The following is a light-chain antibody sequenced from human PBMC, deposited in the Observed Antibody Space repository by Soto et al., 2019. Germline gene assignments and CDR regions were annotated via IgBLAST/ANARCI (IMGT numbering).Light chain of an antibody. V-gene: IGKV1-5*03. CDR1: QSISSW. CDR2: KAS. Sequence: DIQMTQSPSTLSASVGDRVTITCRASQSISSWLAWYQQKPGKAPKLLIYKASSLESGVPSRFSGSGSGTKFTLTISSLQPDDFATYYCQQYNSYSPKTFGQGTKV. CDR3: QQYNSYSPKT. J-gene: IGKJ1*01.